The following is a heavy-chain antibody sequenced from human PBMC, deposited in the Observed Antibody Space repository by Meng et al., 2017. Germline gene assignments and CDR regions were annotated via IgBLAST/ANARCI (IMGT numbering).Heavy chain of an antibody. CDR2: IAANGDKT. CDR3: ASSRGGPRLDYFHN. V-gene: IGHV3-23*04. CDR1: GFPFNRYA. D-gene: IGHD6-19*01. J-gene: IGHJ4*02. Sequence: QLGESGGGLVQPGGSRGLSCAASGFPFNRYAMTWVRQAPGKGLQWVSTIAANGDKTYYADSVKGRFTISRDNSKNTLYVQMNSLRAEDTAIYYCASSRGGPRLDYFHNWGQGTLVTVSS.